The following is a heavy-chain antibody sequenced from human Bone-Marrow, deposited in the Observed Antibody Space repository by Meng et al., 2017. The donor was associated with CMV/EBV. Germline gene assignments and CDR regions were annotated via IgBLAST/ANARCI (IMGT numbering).Heavy chain of an antibody. CDR3: ARDAKWKPVDY. J-gene: IGHJ4*02. CDR1: GFTFSNYW. CDR2: IKEDGSGK. Sequence: GESLKISCAASGFTFSNYWMTWVRQGPGKGLEWVANIKEDGSGKNYVDSVKGRFTITRDNARGSLYLQMNSLRAEDSGVYYCARDAKWKPVDYWGQGTLVTVSS. D-gene: IGHD1-1*01. V-gene: IGHV3-7*01.